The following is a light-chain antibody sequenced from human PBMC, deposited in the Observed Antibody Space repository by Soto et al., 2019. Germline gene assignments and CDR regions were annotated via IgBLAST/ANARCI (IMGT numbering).Light chain of an antibody. J-gene: IGKJ3*01. CDR3: QQYNIYSS. V-gene: IGKV1-5*01. Sequence: DIKMTQSPSTLSASVGDRVTITCRASQSISSWLAWYQQKPGKAPKLLIYDASSLESGVPSRFSGSGSGTEFTLTISSLQPDDFATYYCQQYNIYSSFGPG. CDR2: DAS. CDR1: QSISSW.